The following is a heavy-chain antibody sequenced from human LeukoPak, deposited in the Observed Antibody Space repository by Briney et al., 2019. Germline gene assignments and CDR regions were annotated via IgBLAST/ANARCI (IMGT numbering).Heavy chain of an antibody. CDR2: ISYDGSNK. CDR3: AKDLTFGGSGIFDY. V-gene: IGHV3-30*18. D-gene: IGHD3-10*01. Sequence: GGSLRLSCAASGFTFSSYGMHWVRQAPGKGLEWVAVISYDGSNKYYAGSVKGRFTISRDNSKNTLYLQMNSLRAEDTAVYYCAKDLTFGGSGIFDYWGQGTLVTVSS. CDR1: GFTFSSYG. J-gene: IGHJ4*02.